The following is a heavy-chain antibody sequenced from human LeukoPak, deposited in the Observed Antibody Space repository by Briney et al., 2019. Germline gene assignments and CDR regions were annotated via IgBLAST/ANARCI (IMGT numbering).Heavy chain of an antibody. V-gene: IGHV1-69*01. CDR3: ARGWQLGGDLGDAFDI. CDR2: IIPIFGTT. J-gene: IGHJ3*02. D-gene: IGHD2-21*01. Sequence: ASVKVSCETSGGTFSSYTITWVRQAPGQGLEWMGGIIPIFGTTNYAQKFQGRVTITADESTSTAYMELSSLRSEDTAVYYCARGWQLGGDLGDAFDIWGQGTMVTVPS. CDR1: GGTFSSYT.